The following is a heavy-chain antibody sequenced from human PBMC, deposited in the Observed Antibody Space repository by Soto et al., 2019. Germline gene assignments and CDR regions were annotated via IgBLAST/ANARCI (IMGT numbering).Heavy chain of an antibody. CDR2: ISSSSSYI. D-gene: IGHD3-9*01. CDR1: GFTFSSYS. CDR3: ARECIRGDFDWSTSNFDY. Sequence: EVQLVESGGGLVKPGGSLRLSCAASGFTFSSYSMNWVRQAPGKGLEWVSSISSSSSYIYYADSVKGRFTISRDNAKNSLYLQMNSLRAEDTAVYYCARECIRGDFDWSTSNFDYWGQGTLVTVSS. V-gene: IGHV3-21*01. J-gene: IGHJ4*02.